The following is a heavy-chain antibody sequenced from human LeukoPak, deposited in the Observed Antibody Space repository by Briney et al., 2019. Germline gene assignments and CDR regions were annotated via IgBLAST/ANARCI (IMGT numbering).Heavy chain of an antibody. CDR1: GGSISSNSDY. CDR2: IYYSGTT. Sequence: SETLSLTCTVSGGSISSNSDYWGWIRQPPGKGLEWIESIYYSGTTYYNPSLKSRVTISVDTSRNQFSLNLSSMTAADTAVYYCARGRPYNVGLPPWFDPWGQGTLVTVSS. D-gene: IGHD1-14*01. CDR3: ARGRPYNVGLPPWFDP. J-gene: IGHJ5*02. V-gene: IGHV4-39*07.